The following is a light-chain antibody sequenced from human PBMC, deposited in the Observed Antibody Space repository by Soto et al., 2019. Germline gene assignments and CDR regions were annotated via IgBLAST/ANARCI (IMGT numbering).Light chain of an antibody. CDR3: QQSYNSPGT. J-gene: IGKJ1*01. CDR1: QSISRY. V-gene: IGKV1-39*01. CDR2: AAS. Sequence: DIQMTQSPSSLSASVGDRVTITCRASQSISRYLNWYQLKPGKAPKLLIYAASSLQSGVPSRFTGSGSGTDFTLTISRLQPEDIATYYCQQSYNSPGTFGRGTKVEIK.